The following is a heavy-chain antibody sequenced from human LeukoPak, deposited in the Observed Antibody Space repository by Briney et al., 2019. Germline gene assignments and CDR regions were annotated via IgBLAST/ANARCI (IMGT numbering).Heavy chain of an antibody. J-gene: IGHJ4*02. CDR1: GGSISSGSHY. V-gene: IGHV4-61*02. Sequence: SQTLSLTCTVSGGSISSGSHYWSWIRQPAGKALEWIGCVYTSGSTDYNPSLKSRVAISVDTSKNQFSLKLSSVTAADTAVYYCARDSDYGDYVDYWGQGTLVTVSP. D-gene: IGHD4-17*01. CDR2: VYTSGST. CDR3: ARDSDYGDYVDY.